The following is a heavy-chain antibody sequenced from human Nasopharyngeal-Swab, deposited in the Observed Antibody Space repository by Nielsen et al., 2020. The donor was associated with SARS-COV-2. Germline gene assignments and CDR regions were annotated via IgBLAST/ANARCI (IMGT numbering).Heavy chain of an antibody. CDR2: ISSNGGST. CDR1: GFTFSSYA. D-gene: IGHD6-19*01. J-gene: IGHJ4*02. V-gene: IGHV3-64*01. CDR3: ARDFGPSGWLYYFDY. Sequence: GESLKISCAASGFTFSSYAMLWVRQAPGKGLEYVSAISSNGGSTYYANSVKGRFTISRDNSKNTLYLQMGSLRAEDMAVYYCARDFGPSGWLYYFDYWGQGTLVTVSS.